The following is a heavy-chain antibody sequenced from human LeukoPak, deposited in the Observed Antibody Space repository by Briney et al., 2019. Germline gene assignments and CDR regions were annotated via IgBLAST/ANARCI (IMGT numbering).Heavy chain of an antibody. Sequence: PSETLSLTCAVYGGSFSGYYWSWIRQPPGKGLEWIGEINHSGSTNYNPSLKGRVTISVDTSKNQFSLKLSSVTAADTAVYYCARASGHLFDYWGQGTLVTVSS. CDR2: INHSGST. CDR3: ARASGHLFDY. J-gene: IGHJ4*02. CDR1: GGSFSGYY. V-gene: IGHV4-34*01.